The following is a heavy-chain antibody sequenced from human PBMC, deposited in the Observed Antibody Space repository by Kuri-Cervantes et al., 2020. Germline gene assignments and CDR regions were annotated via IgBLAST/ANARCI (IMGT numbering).Heavy chain of an antibody. CDR3: ARAPHYYDSSGYTINAFDI. V-gene: IGHV3-30-3*01. Sequence: GGSLRLSCAASGFTFRSYAMHWVRQAPGKGLEWVAVISHDGSNKYYADSVKGRFTISRDNSKNTLYLQMNSLRAEDTAVYYCARAPHYYDSSGYTINAFDIWGQGTMVTVSS. CDR1: GFTFRSYA. CDR2: ISHDGSNK. J-gene: IGHJ3*02. D-gene: IGHD3-22*01.